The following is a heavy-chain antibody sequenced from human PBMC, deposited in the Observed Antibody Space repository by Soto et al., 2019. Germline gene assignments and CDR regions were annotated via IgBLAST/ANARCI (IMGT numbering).Heavy chain of an antibody. CDR2: IIPIFGTA. CDR3: ARGRRSNYDFWSGYYTGDWFDP. Sequence: QVQLVQSGAEVKKPGSSVKVSCKASGGTFSSYAISWVRQAPGQGLEWMGGIIPIFGTANYAQKFQGRVTITAAEATSTAYMELSSLRSEDTAVYYGARGRRSNYDFWSGYYTGDWFDPWGQGTLVTVSS. V-gene: IGHV1-69*01. J-gene: IGHJ5*02. CDR1: GGTFSSYA. D-gene: IGHD3-3*01.